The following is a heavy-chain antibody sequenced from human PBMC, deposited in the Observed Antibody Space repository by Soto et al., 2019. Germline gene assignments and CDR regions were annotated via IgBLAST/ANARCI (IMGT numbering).Heavy chain of an antibody. D-gene: IGHD3-9*01. CDR1: GDSMSNHY. J-gene: IGHJ5*02. Sequence: PSETLSLTWTVSGDSMSNHYWSWIRQPPGKGLEWIGYIYYSGSTNYNPSLKSRVTISVDTSKNQFSLKLSSVTAADTAVYYCARERLVNWFDPWGQGTLVTVSS. CDR2: IYYSGST. CDR3: ARERLVNWFDP. V-gene: IGHV4-59*11.